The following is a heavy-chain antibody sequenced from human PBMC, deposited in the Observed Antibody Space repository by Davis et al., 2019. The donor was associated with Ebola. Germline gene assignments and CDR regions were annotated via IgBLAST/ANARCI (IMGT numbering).Heavy chain of an antibody. CDR2: IKTDGSLI. CDR1: GFTFSSYG. D-gene: IGHD3-3*01. V-gene: IGHV3-74*01. J-gene: IGHJ4*02. CDR3: AREGRVFALDY. Sequence: HTGGSLRLSCAASGFTFSSYGMHWVRQVPGKGLVWVARIKTDGSLIGYGDSVQGRFIISRDNAKNTVYLQMNDLRAEDTAVYYCAREGRVFALDYWGQGALVTVSS.